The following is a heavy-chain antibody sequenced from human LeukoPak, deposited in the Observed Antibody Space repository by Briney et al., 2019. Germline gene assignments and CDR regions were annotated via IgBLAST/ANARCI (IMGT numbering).Heavy chain of an antibody. CDR2: ISGNGGST. CDR1: QFNFNKFG. CDR3: ARALDRYSSSWENPGTVVGY. Sequence: PGGSLRLSCATSQFNFNKFGMTWVRQAPGKGLEWVSSISGNGGSTQYADSVQGRFAISRDNSKNTLYLQMNSLRAEDTAVYYCARALDRYSSSWENPGTVVGYWGQGTLVTVSS. V-gene: IGHV3-23*01. D-gene: IGHD6-13*01. J-gene: IGHJ4*02.